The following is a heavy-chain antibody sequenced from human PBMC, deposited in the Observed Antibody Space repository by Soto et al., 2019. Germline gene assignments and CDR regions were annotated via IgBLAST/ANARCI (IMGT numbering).Heavy chain of an antibody. Sequence: ASVKVLCKASGYTFASYAMHCVRQAPGQRLEWMGWINAGNGNTKYSQKFQGRVTITRDTSASTAYMELSSLRSEDTAVYYCARDLAAAGTFDYWGQGTLVTVSS. V-gene: IGHV1-3*01. CDR1: GYTFASYA. J-gene: IGHJ4*02. D-gene: IGHD6-13*01. CDR2: INAGNGNT. CDR3: ARDLAAAGTFDY.